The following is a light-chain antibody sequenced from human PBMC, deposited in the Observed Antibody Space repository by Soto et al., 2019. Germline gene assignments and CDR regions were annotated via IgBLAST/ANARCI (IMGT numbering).Light chain of an antibody. Sequence: QLVLTQPPSASASLGASVKLTCTLSSGHNSYAIAWHQQQPEKGPRYLMKLNSDGSHSKGDGIPDRFSGSSSGAERYLTFSSLQSEDEADYYCQTWSTDIRVFGGGTKLTVL. CDR3: QTWSTDIRV. V-gene: IGLV4-69*01. CDR2: LNSDGSH. CDR1: SGHNSYA. J-gene: IGLJ3*02.